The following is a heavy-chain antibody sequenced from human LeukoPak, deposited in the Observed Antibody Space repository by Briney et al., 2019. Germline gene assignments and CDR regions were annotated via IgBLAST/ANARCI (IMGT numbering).Heavy chain of an antibody. V-gene: IGHV3-30*02. CDR1: GFTFSSYS. CDR2: IRYDGSNK. J-gene: IGHJ4*02. D-gene: IGHD1-26*01. CDR3: AKTKGGYFDY. Sequence: GGSLRLSCAASGFTFSSYSMNWVRQAPGKGLEWVAFIRYDGSNKYYADSVKGRFTISRDNSKNTLYLQMNSLRAEDTAVYYCAKTKGGYFDYWGQGTLVTVSS.